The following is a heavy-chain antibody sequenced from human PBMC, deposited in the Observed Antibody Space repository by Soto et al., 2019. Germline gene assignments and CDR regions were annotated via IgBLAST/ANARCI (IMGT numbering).Heavy chain of an antibody. CDR3: ARGRPRSGPPFYYYGLDV. Sequence: QVQLVQSGAEVKKPGSSVKVSCKASGGTFSTYVISWVRQAPGQGLEWMGRVMPMSGSSNYAQKFQGRVTITADKDTSIAYMEVRSLRSEDTAVYYCARGRPRSGPPFYYYGLDVWGQGTTVIVSS. J-gene: IGHJ6*02. CDR2: VMPMSGSS. CDR1: GGTFSTYV. D-gene: IGHD1-26*01. V-gene: IGHV1-69*06.